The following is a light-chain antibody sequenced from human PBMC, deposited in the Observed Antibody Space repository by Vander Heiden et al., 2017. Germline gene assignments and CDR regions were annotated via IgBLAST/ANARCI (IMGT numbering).Light chain of an antibody. V-gene: IGLV3-21*02. Sequence: SYVLTQPPSVSVAPGPTARIPCGGDNIGSKTVHWYQQRPGRAPVLVVYDDTDRPSGIPERFSGSNSGNTATLTISRVEAGDEADYSCQVWDSTSDPSVVFGGGTKLTVL. J-gene: IGLJ2*01. CDR2: DDT. CDR3: QVWDSTSDPSVV. CDR1: NIGSKT.